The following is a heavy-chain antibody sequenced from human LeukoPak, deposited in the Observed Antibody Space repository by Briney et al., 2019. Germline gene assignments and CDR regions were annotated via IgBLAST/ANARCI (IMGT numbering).Heavy chain of an antibody. D-gene: IGHD4-11*01. CDR1: GGSISSYY. V-gene: IGHV4-59*01. CDR3: ARGSSVDAFDI. J-gene: IGHJ3*02. Sequence: SETLSLTCTVSGGSISSYYWSWIRQPPGKGLEWIGYNYYSGGTIYNPSLKSRVTISVDTSKNQFSLKLSPVTAADTAVYYCARGSSVDAFDIWGQGTMVTVSS. CDR2: NYYSGGT.